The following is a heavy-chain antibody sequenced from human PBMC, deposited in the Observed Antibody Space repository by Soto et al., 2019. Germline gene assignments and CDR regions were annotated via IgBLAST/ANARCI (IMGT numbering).Heavy chain of an antibody. CDR1: GGSISSGGYS. D-gene: IGHD3-10*01. Sequence: QLQLQESGSGLVKPSQTLSLTCAVSGGSISSGGYSWSWIRQPPGKGLEWIGYIYHSGSTYYNPSLKSRVTISVDRSKNQFSLKLSSVTAADTAVYYCATWLWFGSIGAGFDPWGQGTLVTVSS. CDR2: IYHSGST. J-gene: IGHJ5*02. CDR3: ATWLWFGSIGAGFDP. V-gene: IGHV4-30-2*01.